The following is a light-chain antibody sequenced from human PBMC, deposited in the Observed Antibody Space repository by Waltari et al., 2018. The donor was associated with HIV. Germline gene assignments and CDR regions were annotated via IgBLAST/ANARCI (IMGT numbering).Light chain of an antibody. V-gene: IGLV3-19*01. J-gene: IGLJ2*01. CDR2: AKI. Sequence: SSELTQDPAVSVALGQTVSITCQGDSLKNYYANWYHQKPGQAPVLVIYAKINRPSGIPDRSSGSGSGNTASLTITGAQAEDEGDYYCHSRDSSGNHLFGGGTKVTVL. CDR1: SLKNYY. CDR3: HSRDSSGNHL.